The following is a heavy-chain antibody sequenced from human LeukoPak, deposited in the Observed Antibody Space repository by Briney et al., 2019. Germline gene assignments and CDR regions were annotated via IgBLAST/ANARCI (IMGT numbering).Heavy chain of an antibody. V-gene: IGHV1-18*01. D-gene: IGHD3-22*01. CDR1: GYTFTSYG. CDR3: ATSLGPTYYYDSSGYYSDY. J-gene: IGHJ4*02. CDR2: ISAYNGNT. Sequence: ASVKVSCKASGYTFTSYGISWVRQAPGQGPEWVGWISAYNGNTNYAQKLQGRVTMTTDTSTSTAYMELRSLRSDDTAVYYCATSLGPTYYYDSSGYYSDYWGQGTLVTVSS.